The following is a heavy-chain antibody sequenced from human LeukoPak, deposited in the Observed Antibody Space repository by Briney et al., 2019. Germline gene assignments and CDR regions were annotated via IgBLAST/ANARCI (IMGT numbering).Heavy chain of an antibody. CDR2: IYYSGDT. V-gene: IGHV4-39*01. D-gene: IGHD4-11*01. CDR1: GGSISRSNYF. CDR3: ARQIDYSSYVAIDC. J-gene: IGHJ4*02. Sequence: SETLSLTCTVSGGSISRSNYFWHWIRQPPGKGLEWVGTIYYSGDTYYNASLKSRVTISVDASKSQFSLKLSSVTAADTSVYYCARQIDYSSYVAIDCWGQGMLVTVSS.